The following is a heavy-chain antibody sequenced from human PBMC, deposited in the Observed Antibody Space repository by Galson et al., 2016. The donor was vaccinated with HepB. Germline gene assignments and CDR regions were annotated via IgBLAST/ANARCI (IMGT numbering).Heavy chain of an antibody. CDR1: GFTFSSYT. Sequence: SLRLSCAASGFTFSSYTMNWVRPAPGKGLAWVSYISSSSSSIYPAASVKGRFTISRDNAKNVLYLQMNSLRDEDTAGYYCATQYCSGGSCYSAAPGYWYFDLWGRGTLATVSS. CDR3: ATQYCSGGSCYSAAPGYWYFDL. J-gene: IGHJ2*01. V-gene: IGHV3-48*02. CDR2: ISSSSSSI. D-gene: IGHD2-15*01.